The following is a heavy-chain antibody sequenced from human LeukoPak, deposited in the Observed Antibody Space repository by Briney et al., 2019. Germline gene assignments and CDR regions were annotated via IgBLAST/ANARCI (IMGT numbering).Heavy chain of an antibody. J-gene: IGHJ4*02. CDR1: GFSFSSYA. D-gene: IGHD2-15*01. V-gene: IGHV3-23*01. CDR2: ISGNGGIT. Sequence: GGSLRLSCAASGFSFSSYAMNWVRQAPGKGLEWVSGISGNGGITYYADSVKGRFTISRDNSKNTLYLQMNSLRAENTAVYYCEGGPGQNYFDYWGQGTLVTVSS. CDR3: EGGPGQNYFDY.